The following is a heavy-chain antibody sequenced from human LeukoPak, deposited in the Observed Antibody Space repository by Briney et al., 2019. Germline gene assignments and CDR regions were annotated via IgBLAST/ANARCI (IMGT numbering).Heavy chain of an antibody. J-gene: IGHJ6*03. Sequence: SVKVSCKASGGTFSSYAISWVRQAPGQGLEWMGGIIPIFGIANYAQKFQGRVTITADESTSTAYMELSSLRSEDTAVYYCARDFCSSTSCSLTDRIYYYYYMDVWGKGTTVTVSS. CDR1: GGTFSSYA. CDR2: IIPIFGIA. V-gene: IGHV1-69*13. D-gene: IGHD2-2*01. CDR3: ARDFCSSTSCSLTDRIYYYYYMDV.